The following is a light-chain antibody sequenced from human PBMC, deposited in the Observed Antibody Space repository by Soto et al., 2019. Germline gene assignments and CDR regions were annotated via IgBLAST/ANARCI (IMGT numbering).Light chain of an antibody. V-gene: IGKV1-39*01. CDR1: QTITTY. CDR3: QQTYSTPHT. J-gene: IGKJ2*01. CDR2: AAI. Sequence: EIQMTQTPSSLSASVGDRFTITCRASQTITTYLNWYQHKPGKAPKLLIYAAISLQSGVPSRLSGSGSGTDFTLTISSLQPEDFATYYCQQTYSTPHTFGQGTMV.